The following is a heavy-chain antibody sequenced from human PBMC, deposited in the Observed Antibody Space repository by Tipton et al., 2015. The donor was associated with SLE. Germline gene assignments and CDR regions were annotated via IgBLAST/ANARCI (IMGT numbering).Heavy chain of an antibody. CDR2: IWYDGGNK. V-gene: IGHV3-33*08. CDR1: GFTFSSYG. Sequence: SLRLSFAASGFTFSSYGMHWVSQAPGKGLEGVAVIWYDGGNKYYADSVKGRFTISRDNSKNTLYLQMNNLRSEDTALYYCANNRGVATVPGDYWGQGTLVTVSS. J-gene: IGHJ4*02. D-gene: IGHD3-10*01. CDR3: ANNRGVATVPGDY.